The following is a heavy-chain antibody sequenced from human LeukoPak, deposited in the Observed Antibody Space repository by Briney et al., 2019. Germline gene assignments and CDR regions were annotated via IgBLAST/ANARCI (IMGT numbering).Heavy chain of an antibody. D-gene: IGHD3-22*01. CDR3: AKDMLGYYDSSGSPNY. Sequence: GGTLRLSCAASGFTFSSYAMSWVRQAPGKGLEWVAVISYDGSNKYYADSVKGRFTISRDNSKNTLYLQMNSLRAEDTAVYYCAKDMLGYYDSSGSPNYWGQGTLVTVSS. J-gene: IGHJ4*02. CDR2: ISYDGSNK. CDR1: GFTFSSYA. V-gene: IGHV3-30*18.